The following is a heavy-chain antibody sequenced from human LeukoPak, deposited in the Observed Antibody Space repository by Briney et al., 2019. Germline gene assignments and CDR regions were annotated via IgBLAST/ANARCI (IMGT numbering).Heavy chain of an antibody. Sequence: KSGGSLRLSCAASGFTFSDYYMSWIRQAPGKGLEWVSYISSSGSTIYYADSVKGRFTISRDNAKNSLYLQMNSLRAEDTAVYYCARDDCDFWSGSPGAFDIWGQGTMVTVSS. J-gene: IGHJ3*02. CDR2: ISSSGSTI. CDR3: ARDDCDFWSGSPGAFDI. V-gene: IGHV3-11*04. D-gene: IGHD3-3*01. CDR1: GFTFSDYY.